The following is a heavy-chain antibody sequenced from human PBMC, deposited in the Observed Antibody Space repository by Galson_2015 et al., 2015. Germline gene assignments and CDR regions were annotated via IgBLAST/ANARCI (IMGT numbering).Heavy chain of an antibody. CDR1: GFTFSSYW. CDR3: ARDSPTVTTDY. CDR2: INSDGSST. J-gene: IGHJ4*02. D-gene: IGHD4-17*01. V-gene: IGHV3-74*01. Sequence: SLRLSCAASGFTFSSYWMHWVRQAPGEGLVWVPRINSDGSSTSYADSVKGRFTISRDNAKNSLYLQMNSLRDEDTAVYYCARDSPTVTTDYWGQGTLVAVSS.